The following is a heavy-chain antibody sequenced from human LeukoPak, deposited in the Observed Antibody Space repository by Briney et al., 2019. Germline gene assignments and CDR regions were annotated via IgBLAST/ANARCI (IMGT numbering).Heavy chain of an antibody. D-gene: IGHD3-10*01. V-gene: IGHV3-49*04. Sequence: GGSLRLSCTASGFTFGDYAMSWVRQAPGKGLEWVGFIRSKAYGGTTEYAASVKGRFTISRDDSKSIAYLQMNSLETEDTAVYYCTRDRYGSGSYSRYFDYWGQGTLVTVSS. J-gene: IGHJ4*02. CDR3: TRDRYGSGSYSRYFDY. CDR1: GFTFGDYA. CDR2: IRSKAYGGTT.